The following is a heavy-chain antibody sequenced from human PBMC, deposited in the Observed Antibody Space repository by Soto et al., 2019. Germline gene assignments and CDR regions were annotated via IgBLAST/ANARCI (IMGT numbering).Heavy chain of an antibody. Sequence: RLSCAASGFTFSSYSMNWVRQAPGKGLEWVSYISSXSSTIYYADSVKGRFTISRDNAKNSLYLPMNSLRDEDTAVYYCARDPGYSYGPPDYWGQGTLVTVSS. J-gene: IGHJ4*02. D-gene: IGHD5-18*01. V-gene: IGHV3-48*02. CDR1: GFTFSSYS. CDR3: ARDPGYSYGPPDY. CDR2: ISSXSSTI.